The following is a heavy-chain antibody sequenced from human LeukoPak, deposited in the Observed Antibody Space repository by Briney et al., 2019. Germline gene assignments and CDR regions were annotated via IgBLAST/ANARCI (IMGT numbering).Heavy chain of an antibody. D-gene: IGHD5-24*01. Sequence: GESLKIPCKGSGYSFTSYWSGWVRQMPGKGLEWMGIIYPGDSDTRYSPSFQGQVTIPAEKSISTAYLQWSSLKASDTALYYCASRKKGMATAGFDYWGQGTLVTVSS. CDR3: ASRKKGMATAGFDY. V-gene: IGHV5-51*01. J-gene: IGHJ4*02. CDR2: IYPGDSDT. CDR1: GYSFTSYW.